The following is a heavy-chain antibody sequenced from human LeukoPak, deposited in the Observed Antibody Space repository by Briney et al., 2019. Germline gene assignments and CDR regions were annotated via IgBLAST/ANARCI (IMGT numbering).Heavy chain of an antibody. V-gene: IGHV4-34*01. J-gene: IGHJ4*02. D-gene: IGHD3-10*01. CDR2: INHSGST. CDR3: ARALKVWFGELYYFDY. CDR1: GGSFSGYC. Sequence: SETLSLTCAVYGGSFSGYCWSWIRQPPGKGLEWIGEINHSGSTNYNPSLKSRVTTSVDTSKNQFSLKLSSVTAADTAVYYCARALKVWFGELYYFDYWGQGTLVTVSS.